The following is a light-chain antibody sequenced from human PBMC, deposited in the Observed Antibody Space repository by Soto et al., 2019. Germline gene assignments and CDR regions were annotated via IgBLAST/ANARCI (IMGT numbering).Light chain of an antibody. V-gene: IGLV4-69*01. Sequence: QSVLTQSPSASASLGASVKFTCTLSSGHSTYAIAWHQQQPEKGPRYLMKLNSDGSHNKGDGIPDRFSGSSSGAERYLTISSLQSEDEADYYCQTWTTGFAVVFGGGTKLTVL. CDR3: QTWTTGFAVV. J-gene: IGLJ2*01. CDR1: SGHSTYA. CDR2: LNSDGSH.